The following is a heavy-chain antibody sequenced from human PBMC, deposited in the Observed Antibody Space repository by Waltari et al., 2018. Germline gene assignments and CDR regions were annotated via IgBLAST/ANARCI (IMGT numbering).Heavy chain of an antibody. CDR1: GGSISSGSYY. Sequence: QVQLQESGPGLVKPSQTLSLTCTVSGGSISSGSYYWSWIRQPAGKGLEWIGRIYTSGSTNYNPSIKSRVTISVDTSKNQFSLKLSSVTAADTAVYYCARGDAFDIWGQGTMVTVSS. J-gene: IGHJ3*02. CDR2: IYTSGST. CDR3: ARGDAFDI. V-gene: IGHV4-61*02.